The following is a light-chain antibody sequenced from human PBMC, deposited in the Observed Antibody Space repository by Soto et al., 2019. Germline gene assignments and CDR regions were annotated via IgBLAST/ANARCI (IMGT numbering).Light chain of an antibody. CDR1: QSINSN. CDR3: QQYNNWPRAT. Sequence: IVMTQSPATLSVSPGEIATLSCRASQSINSNLAWYQQKPGQAPRLLMFRASIRATGFPARFSGSGSGTEFNITISSLQSEDSAIYYCQQYNNWPRATFGGGTKVEIK. V-gene: IGKV3-15*01. CDR2: RAS. J-gene: IGKJ4*01.